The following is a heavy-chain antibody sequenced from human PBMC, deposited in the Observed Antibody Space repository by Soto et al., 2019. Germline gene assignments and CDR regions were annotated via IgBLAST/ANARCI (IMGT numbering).Heavy chain of an antibody. J-gene: IGHJ4*02. CDR2: VNAGNGNT. V-gene: IGHV1-3*01. Sequence: QVQLVQSGAEVKKPGASVKVSCKASGYTFTSYAIHWVRQAPGQRLXXMXWVNAGNGNTKYSQKFQGRVTISRDTSASTGYMELSSLRSEDTAVYYCATGSSREFWGQGTLVTVSS. D-gene: IGHD6-6*01. CDR3: ATGSSREF. CDR1: GYTFTSYA.